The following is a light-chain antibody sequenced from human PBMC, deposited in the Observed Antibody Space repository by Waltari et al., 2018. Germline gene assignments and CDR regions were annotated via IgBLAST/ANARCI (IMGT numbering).Light chain of an antibody. CDR1: SSAVGGYNY. V-gene: IGLV2-11*01. CDR3: CSYAGTYTPL. J-gene: IGLJ2*01. CDR2: DVT. Sequence: QSALTQPRSVSGSPGQSVAISCTATSSAVGGYNYVSWYQQYPGTAPKLIIYDVTKRPSGVPDRFSGSESGNTASLTISGLQAEDEADYYCCSYAGTYTPLFGGGTKLTVL.